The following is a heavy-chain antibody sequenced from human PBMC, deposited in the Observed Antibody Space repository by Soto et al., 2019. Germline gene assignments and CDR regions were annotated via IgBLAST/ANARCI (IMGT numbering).Heavy chain of an antibody. D-gene: IGHD2-21*01. J-gene: IGHJ4*02. CDR2: ISYDGSNK. V-gene: IGHV3-30*03. CDR1: GFPFSSYG. Sequence: GSLRLSCAATGFPFSSYGMHWVSQAPGKGLEWVAVISYDGSNKYYADSVKGRFTISRDNSKNTLYLQMNSLRAEDTALYYCARDRGGGYFTGGLDHWGQGP. CDR3: ARDRGGGYFTGGLDH.